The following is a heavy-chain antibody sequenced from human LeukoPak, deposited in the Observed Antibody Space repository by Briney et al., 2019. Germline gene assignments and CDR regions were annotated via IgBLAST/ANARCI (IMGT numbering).Heavy chain of an antibody. V-gene: IGHV4-38-2*01. Sequence: SETLSLTCAVSGYSISSGYYWGWIRQPPGKGLEWIGSIYHSGSTYYNPSLKSRVTISVDTSKNQFSLKLSSVTAADTAVYYCARQGEHSGTYYYMDVWGKGTTVTVPS. D-gene: IGHD1-26*01. CDR1: GYSISSGYY. CDR3: ARQGEHSGTYYYMDV. J-gene: IGHJ6*03. CDR2: IYHSGST.